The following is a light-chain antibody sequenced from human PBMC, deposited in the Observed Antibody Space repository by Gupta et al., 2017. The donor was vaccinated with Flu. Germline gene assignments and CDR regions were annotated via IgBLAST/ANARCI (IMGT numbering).Light chain of an antibody. CDR3: QSYYSSLSGSV. CDR2: GNT. CDR1: GATYD. Sequence: QSELTTPPSVSGATGQSVTISCAESGATYDVHWYQQVPGPAPQLLIYGNTNRHSGFPDRFSASRSGTSASLAITGLHAEDDADYYCQSYYSSLSGSVFGGGTKLPVL. V-gene: IGLV1-40*01. J-gene: IGLJ2*01.